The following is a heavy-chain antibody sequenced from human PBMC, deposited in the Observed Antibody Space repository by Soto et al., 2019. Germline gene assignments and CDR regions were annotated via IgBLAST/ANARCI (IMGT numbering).Heavy chain of an antibody. Sequence: SETLSLTCAVYGGSFSGYYWSWIRQPPGKGLEWIGEINHSGSTNYNPSLKSRVTISVDTSENQFSLKLSSVTAADTAVYYCARGRIAALLNWFDPWGQGTLVTVSS. CDR1: GGSFSGYY. D-gene: IGHD6-6*01. CDR3: ARGRIAALLNWFDP. V-gene: IGHV4-34*01. J-gene: IGHJ5*02. CDR2: INHSGST.